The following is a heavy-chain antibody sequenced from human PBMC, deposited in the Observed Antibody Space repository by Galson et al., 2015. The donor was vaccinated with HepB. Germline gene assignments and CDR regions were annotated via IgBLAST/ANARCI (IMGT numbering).Heavy chain of an antibody. D-gene: IGHD6-13*01. V-gene: IGHV3-73*01. J-gene: IGHJ6*02. CDR1: GFTFSGSA. CDR2: IRSKANSYAK. CDR3: TRALGYSSSWYVLDYYGMDV. Sequence: SLRLSCAASGFTFSGSAMHWVRQASGKGLEWVCRIRSKANSYAKAYAASVKGRFTISRDDSKNTAYLQMNSLKTEDTAVYYCTRALGYSSSWYVLDYYGMDVWGQGTTVTVSS.